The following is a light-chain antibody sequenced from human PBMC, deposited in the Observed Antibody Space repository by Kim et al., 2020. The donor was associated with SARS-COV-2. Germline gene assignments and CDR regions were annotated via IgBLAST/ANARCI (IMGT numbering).Light chain of an antibody. Sequence: DIQMTQSPSTLSASVGDRVTITCRTTQSISSHLNWYEQKPGRAPKLLISAASTLQGGVPSRFSGSGSETDFTLTISSLQPEDFATYFCQQSYITPFTFGPGTKVDIK. CDR3: QQSYITPFT. V-gene: IGKV1-39*01. CDR2: AAS. J-gene: IGKJ3*01. CDR1: QSISSH.